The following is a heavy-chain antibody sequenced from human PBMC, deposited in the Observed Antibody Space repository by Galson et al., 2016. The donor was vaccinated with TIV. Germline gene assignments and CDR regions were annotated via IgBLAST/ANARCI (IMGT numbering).Heavy chain of an antibody. Sequence: SLRLSCAASGFKFSDYWMHWVRQAPGKGLEWVALIWYDGGNKYYVDSVKGRFTISRDNSKNILYLQMNSLRPEDTAVYYCARGDFGDYSDFFHYWGQGTLVTVSS. CDR2: IWYDGGNK. CDR3: ARGDFGDYSDFFHY. J-gene: IGHJ4*02. D-gene: IGHD4-17*01. V-gene: IGHV3-33*08. CDR1: GFKFSDYW.